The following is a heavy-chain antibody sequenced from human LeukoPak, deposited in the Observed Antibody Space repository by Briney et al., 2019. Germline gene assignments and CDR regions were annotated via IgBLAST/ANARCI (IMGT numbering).Heavy chain of an antibody. V-gene: IGHV3-23*01. Sequence: GGSLRLSCAASGFTFSSYGMSWVRQAPGKGLEWVSAISGSGGSTYYADSVKGRFTISRDNSKNTLYLQMNSLRAEDTAVYYCAKAVRYEVAQKYYFDYWGQGTLVTVSS. J-gene: IGHJ4*02. CDR2: ISGSGGST. CDR1: GFTFSSYG. CDR3: AKAVRYEVAQKYYFDY. D-gene: IGHD2-2*01.